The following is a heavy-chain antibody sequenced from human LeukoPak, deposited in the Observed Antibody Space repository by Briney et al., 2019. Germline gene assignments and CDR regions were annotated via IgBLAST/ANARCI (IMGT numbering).Heavy chain of an antibody. CDR3: AKSVIPNSYQGTYYMDV. D-gene: IGHD3-16*02. CDR1: GFSFRSYG. J-gene: IGHJ6*03. CDR2: IRHDETRI. Sequence: GGSLRLSCAAPGFSFRSYGMHWVRQAPREGLEWVAFIRHDETRIYYGDTAKSRFTISRDNSKNMVYLQLNSLSAEDTALYYCAKSVIPNSYQGTYYMDVWGKGTTVTVFS. V-gene: IGHV3-30*02.